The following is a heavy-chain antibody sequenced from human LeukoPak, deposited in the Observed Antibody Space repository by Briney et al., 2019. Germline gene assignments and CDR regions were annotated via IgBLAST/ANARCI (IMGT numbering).Heavy chain of an antibody. V-gene: IGHV4-30-2*01. CDR1: GGSISSGGYS. D-gene: IGHD5-18*01. CDR3: ARGAAMVPGWFDP. J-gene: IGHJ5*02. Sequence: TLSLTCAVSGGSISSGGYSWSWIRQPPGKGLEWIGYIYHSGSTYYNPSLKSRVTISVDRSKNQFSLKLSSVTAVDTAVYYCARGAAMVPGWFDPWGQGTLVTVSS. CDR2: IYHSGST.